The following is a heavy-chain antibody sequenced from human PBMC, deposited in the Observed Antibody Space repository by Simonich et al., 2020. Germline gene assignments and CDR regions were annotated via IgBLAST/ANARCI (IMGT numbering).Heavy chain of an antibody. CDR2: ISGSGGST. Sequence: GGGLVQPGGSLRLSCAASGFTFSSDAMSWVRQAPGKGLEWVSAISGSGGSTYYADSVKGRITISRDNSKNTLYLQMNSLRAEDTAVYYCAKDLGERITMIVVVIDAFDIWGQGTMVTVSS. V-gene: IGHV3-23*01. CDR1: GFTFSSDA. J-gene: IGHJ3*02. CDR3: AKDLGERITMIVVVIDAFDI. D-gene: IGHD3-22*01.